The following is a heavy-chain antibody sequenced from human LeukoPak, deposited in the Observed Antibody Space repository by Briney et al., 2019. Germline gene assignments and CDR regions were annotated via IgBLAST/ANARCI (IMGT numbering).Heavy chain of an antibody. J-gene: IGHJ5*02. CDR2: ISWSGNTI. Sequence: PGGSLRLSCAASGFTFSDYYMSWIRQAPGKGLEWVSYISWSGNTIEYADSVKGRFTISRDNAKSSLSLQMNSLRAEDTAVYYCVRLGSAGGTLGWFDPWGQGTLVTVSS. D-gene: IGHD6-13*01. V-gene: IGHV3-11*01. CDR3: VRLGSAGGTLGWFDP. CDR1: GFTFSDYY.